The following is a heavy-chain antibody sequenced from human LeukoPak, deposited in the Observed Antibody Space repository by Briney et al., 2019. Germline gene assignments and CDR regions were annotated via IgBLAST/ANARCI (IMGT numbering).Heavy chain of an antibody. Sequence: PAGSLRLSCAVSGFTFSDYYMDWVRQAPGKGLEWVGRIRNKANSYTTEYAASVKGRITISRDDSKNSLYLQMNSLKAEDTAMYYCARGVLWSGYLYFDYWGQGTLVTVSS. CDR2: IRNKANSYTT. CDR1: GFTFSDYY. D-gene: IGHD3-3*01. J-gene: IGHJ4*02. CDR3: ARGVLWSGYLYFDY. V-gene: IGHV3-72*01.